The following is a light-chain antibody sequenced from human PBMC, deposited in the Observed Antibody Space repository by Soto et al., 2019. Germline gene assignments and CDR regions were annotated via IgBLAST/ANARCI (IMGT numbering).Light chain of an antibody. Sequence: SALTQPASGSGSPGQSITISCTGTSSDVGGYNYVSWYQQHPGKAPKLMIYDVSNRPSGVSNRFSGSKSGNTASLTTSGLQAEDEADYYCSSYTSSSTLVFGTGTKVTVL. CDR3: SSYTSSSTLV. V-gene: IGLV2-14*01. CDR1: SSDVGGYNY. CDR2: DVS. J-gene: IGLJ1*01.